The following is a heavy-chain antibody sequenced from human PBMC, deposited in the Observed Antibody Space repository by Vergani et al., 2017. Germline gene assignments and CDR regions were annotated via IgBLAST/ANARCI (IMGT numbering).Heavy chain of an antibody. CDR2: INYSGST. D-gene: IGHD3-3*01. CDR1: GGSISSGGYY. V-gene: IGHV4-31*03. J-gene: IGHJ3*02. Sequence: QVQLQESGPGLVKPSQTLSLTCTVSGGSISSGGYYWSWIRQHPGKGLEWIGYINYSGSTYYNPSLKSRVTISVDTSKNQFSLKLSSVTAADTAVYYCAGSHSMYDFWSGYRYDAFDIWGQGTMVTVSS. CDR3: AGSHSMYDFWSGYRYDAFDI.